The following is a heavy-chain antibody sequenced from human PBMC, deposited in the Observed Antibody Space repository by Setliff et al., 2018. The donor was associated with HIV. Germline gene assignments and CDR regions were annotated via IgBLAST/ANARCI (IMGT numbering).Heavy chain of an antibody. Sequence: TSETLSLTCTVSGGSISGSSYYWGWIRQSPEKGLEWIGSIFHAGSTYYNPSLKSRVTLSVDTSENQYSLKLTSLIAADTAVYYCARSLAYCSGGGCSSGDYYYMDVWGKGTTVTV. D-gene: IGHD2-15*01. CDR1: GGSISGSSYY. V-gene: IGHV4-39*01. J-gene: IGHJ6*03. CDR2: IFHAGST. CDR3: ARSLAYCSGGGCSSGDYYYMDV.